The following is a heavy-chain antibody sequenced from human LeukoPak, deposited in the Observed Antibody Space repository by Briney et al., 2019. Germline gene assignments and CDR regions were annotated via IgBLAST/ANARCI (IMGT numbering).Heavy chain of an antibody. Sequence: GGSLRLSCAASGFTFSSYWMSWVRQAPGKGLEWVANIKQDGSEKYYVDSVKGRFTISRDNAKNSLYLQMNSLRAEDTAVYYCASVGPLGYPNWFDPWGQGSLVTVSS. CDR3: ASVGPLGYPNWFDP. D-gene: IGHD2-15*01. CDR1: GFTFSSYW. V-gene: IGHV3-7*01. CDR2: IKQDGSEK. J-gene: IGHJ5*02.